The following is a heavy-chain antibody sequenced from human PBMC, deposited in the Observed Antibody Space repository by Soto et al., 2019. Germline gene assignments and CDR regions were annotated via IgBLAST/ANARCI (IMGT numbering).Heavy chain of an antibody. CDR1: GFNFGNYA. Sequence: ESGGGLVQPDRSLRLSCAVSGFNFGNYAMHWVRQAPGKGPEWVAAINWNSDKVAYAGSVLGRFTIFRDSAKNSLHLQMNDLTTEDTALYYCAKDKGGTPYYIDSWGQGILVTVSS. CDR3: AKDKGGTPYYIDS. D-gene: IGHD6-25*01. CDR2: INWNSDKV. J-gene: IGHJ4*02. V-gene: IGHV3-9*01.